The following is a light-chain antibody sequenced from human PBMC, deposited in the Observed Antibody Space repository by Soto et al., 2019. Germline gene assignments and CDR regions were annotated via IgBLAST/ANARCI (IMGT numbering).Light chain of an antibody. CDR2: QTS. Sequence: EIVLTQSPATLSSFPGDRVTLSCRASQYINTRLAWYQHRPGQAPRLLIYQTSIRAAGIPARFSASGSGTDFTLTISDVQPEDFAVYYCQQRGSWPLTFGGGTKVEIK. CDR1: QYINTR. CDR3: QQRGSWPLT. J-gene: IGKJ4*01. V-gene: IGKV3-11*01.